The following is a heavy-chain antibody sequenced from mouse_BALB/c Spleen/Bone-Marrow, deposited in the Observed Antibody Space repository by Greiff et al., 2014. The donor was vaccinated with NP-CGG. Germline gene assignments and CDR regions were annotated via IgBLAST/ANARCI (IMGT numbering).Heavy chain of an antibody. CDR3: ARELGRGYYFDY. CDR1: GYTFTSSW. D-gene: IGHD4-1*01. Sequence: VQLQQSGSVLVRPGASVKLSCKASGYTFTSSWMHWAKQRPGQGLEWIGEIHPNSGNTNYNEKFKGKATLTVDTSSSTAYVDLSSLTSEDSAVYYYARELGRGYYFDYWGQGTTLTVSS. V-gene: IGHV1S130*01. J-gene: IGHJ2*01. CDR2: IHPNSGNT.